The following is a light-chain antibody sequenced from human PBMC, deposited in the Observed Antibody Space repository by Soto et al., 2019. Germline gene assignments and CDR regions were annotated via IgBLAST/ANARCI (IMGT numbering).Light chain of an antibody. CDR3: QRYNAFSQT. J-gene: IGKJ1*01. V-gene: IGKV1-5*01. Sequence: DIPMTQSPSSLSASVGDRVTITCRASQRINSWVAWFQQKPGKAPKVLIYDASTLESGVPSRFSGSGSGTEFTLTIDSLQPDDVATYYCQRYNAFSQTFGQGTKVEI. CDR2: DAS. CDR1: QRINSW.